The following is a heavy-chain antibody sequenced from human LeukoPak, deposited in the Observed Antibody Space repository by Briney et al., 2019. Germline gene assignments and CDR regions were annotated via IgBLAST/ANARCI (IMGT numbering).Heavy chain of an antibody. CDR3: ARVGYYYDTEDGDAFDI. CDR1: GYNFASFG. D-gene: IGHD3-22*01. V-gene: IGHV1-18*01. CDR2: INAYNGNT. J-gene: IGHJ3*02. Sequence: ASVTVSCKTSGYNFASFGINWVRQAPGQGLEWMGWINAYNGNTNYAENLQGRVTMTTDTSTSTASMELRSLRSGDTAVYYCARVGYYYDTEDGDAFDIWGQGTMVTVSS.